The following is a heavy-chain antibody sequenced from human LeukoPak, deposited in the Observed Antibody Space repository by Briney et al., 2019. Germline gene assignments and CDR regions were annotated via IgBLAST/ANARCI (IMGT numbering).Heavy chain of an antibody. CDR3: AKDQELWLVGSFDR. Sequence: GGSLRLSCAGTGFTYRSYAMSWVRQAPGKGLEWVSGISGSGGTTYYADSVRGRFTISRDNSKNTLYLQMNSLRAEDTAVYYCAKDQELWLVGSFDRWGQGTLVTVSS. J-gene: IGHJ4*02. CDR1: GFTYRSYA. D-gene: IGHD6-19*01. V-gene: IGHV3-23*01. CDR2: ISGSGGTT.